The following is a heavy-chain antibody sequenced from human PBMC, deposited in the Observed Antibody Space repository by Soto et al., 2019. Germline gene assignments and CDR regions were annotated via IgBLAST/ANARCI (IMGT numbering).Heavy chain of an antibody. CDR2: SRNNANSYTT. D-gene: IGHD6-13*01. Sequence: GGSLRLSCAVSGFTFSDHYMDWVRQAPGKGLEWVGRSRNNANSYTTEYAASVKGRFTISRDDSKNSLYLQMNSLKTEDTAVYYCARVASGYHFDYWGQGTLVTVSS. V-gene: IGHV3-72*01. J-gene: IGHJ4*02. CDR3: ARVASGYHFDY. CDR1: GFTFSDHY.